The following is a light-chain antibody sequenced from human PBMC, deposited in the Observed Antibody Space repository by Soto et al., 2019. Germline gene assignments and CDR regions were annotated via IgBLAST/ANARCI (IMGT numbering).Light chain of an antibody. CDR1: SGHSSYI. Sequence: QSVLTQSSSASASLGSSVKLTCTLSSGHSSYIIAWHQQPPGKAPRYLMNLEGSGTYNKGSGVPDRFSGSSSGADRYLIXXNLXXXXXXDYYCETWDSNTRVFGTGTKLTVL. CDR3: ETWDSNTRV. CDR2: LEGSGTY. V-gene: IGLV4-60*02. J-gene: IGLJ1*01.